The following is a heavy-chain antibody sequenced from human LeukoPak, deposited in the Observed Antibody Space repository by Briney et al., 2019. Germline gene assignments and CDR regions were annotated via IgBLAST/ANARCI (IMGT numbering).Heavy chain of an antibody. D-gene: IGHD2-8*01. J-gene: IGHJ4*02. CDR1: GFTFSSYV. V-gene: IGHV3-23*01. CDR3: AKHRDIIIMDPGFDY. CDR2: ISSSAGST. Sequence: GGSLRLSCAASGFTFSSYVMSWVRQAPGKGLEWVSGISSSAGSTYYADSVKGRFTISRDNSKNTLFLQMNSLRAEDTAVYYCAKHRDIIIMDPGFDYWGQGTLVTVSS.